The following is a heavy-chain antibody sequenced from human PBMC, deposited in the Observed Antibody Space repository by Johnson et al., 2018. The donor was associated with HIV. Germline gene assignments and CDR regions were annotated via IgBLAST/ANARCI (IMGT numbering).Heavy chain of an antibody. J-gene: IGHJ3*02. V-gene: IGHV3-20*04. CDR2: INWNGGST. CDR3: ARGSLYYDSSFGLDM. D-gene: IGHD3-3*01. Sequence: VQLVESGGGVVRPGGSLRLSCAASGFTFDDYGMSWVRQAPGTGLAWVSGINWNGGSTGYADSVKGRFTISRDNAKNSLYLQMNSLRAEDTAVYYCARGSLYYDSSFGLDMWGQGTMVTVSS. CDR1: GFTFDDYG.